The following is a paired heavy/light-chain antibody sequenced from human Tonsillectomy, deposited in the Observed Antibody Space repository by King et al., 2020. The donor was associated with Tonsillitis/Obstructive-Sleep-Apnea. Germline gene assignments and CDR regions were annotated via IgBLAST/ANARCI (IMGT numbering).Light chain of an antibody. CDR1: SSNIGNNY. CDR2: DNN. CDR3: GTWDSSLSAVV. V-gene: IGLV1-51*01. J-gene: IGLJ2*01. Sequence: QSVLTQPPSVSAAPGQKVTISCSGSSSNIGNNYVSWYQQLPGTAPKLLIYDNNKRPSGIPDRFSGSKSGTSATLGITGLQTGDEADYFCGTWDSSLSAVVFGGGTKLTVL.
Heavy chain of an antibody. CDR1: GFTFDDSG. J-gene: IGHJ4*02. V-gene: IGHV3-20*04. Sequence: EVQLVESGGSVVRPGGSLRLSCAASGFTFDDSGMSWVRQAPGKGLEWVSGINWNGGRTGYAGSVKGRFTISRDNAQNSLYLQMNSLRAEDTALYYCARDRGHYCGGDCYSLHFDDWGQGTLVTVSS. CDR3: ARDRGHYCGGDCYSLHFDD. D-gene: IGHD2-21*01. CDR2: INWNGGRT.